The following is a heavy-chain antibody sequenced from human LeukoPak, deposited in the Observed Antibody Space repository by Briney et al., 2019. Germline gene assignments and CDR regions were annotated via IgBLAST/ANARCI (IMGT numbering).Heavy chain of an antibody. V-gene: IGHV4-34*01. Sequence: PSETLSLTCAVYGGSFYGYYWSWIRQPPGKGLEWIGEINHSGSTNYNPSLKSRVTISVDMSENQFSLKLTSVTAADTAVYFCASPRYCSGGSCSLPGYWGQGTLVTVSS. CDR2: INHSGST. J-gene: IGHJ4*02. CDR1: GGSFYGYY. CDR3: ASPRYCSGGSCSLPGY. D-gene: IGHD2-15*01.